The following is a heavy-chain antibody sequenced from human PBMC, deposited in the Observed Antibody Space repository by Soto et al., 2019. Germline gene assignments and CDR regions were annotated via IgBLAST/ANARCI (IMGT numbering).Heavy chain of an antibody. J-gene: IGHJ4*02. V-gene: IGHV3-23*04. D-gene: IGHD2-21*02. CDR2: ISGSGGST. CDR1: GFTFSSYA. Sequence: EVQLVDSGGGLVQPGESLRLSCAASGFTFSSYAMSWVRQAPGKGLEWVSAISGSGGSTYYADSVKGRFTISRDDSRNTLYLQMNSLRAEATAVYYCAKKGIECGADCYPMGHYDYWGQGTLVTVSS. CDR3: AKKGIECGADCYPMGHYDY.